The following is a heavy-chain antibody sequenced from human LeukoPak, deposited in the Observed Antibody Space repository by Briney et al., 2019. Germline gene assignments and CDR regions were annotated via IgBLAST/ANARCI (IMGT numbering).Heavy chain of an antibody. CDR1: GFTFRRHG. D-gene: IGHD4/OR15-4a*01. V-gene: IGHV3-23*01. CDR2: ISIGGGTT. J-gene: IGHJ4*02. Sequence: GGSLKLSCAASGFTFRRHGMSWVRQAPGTGPEWVSFISIGGGTTFYAESVKGRFTISRDNSKNTLYLQMNSLRGEDTAVYYCAKDGADWGQGTLVTVSS. CDR3: AKDGAD.